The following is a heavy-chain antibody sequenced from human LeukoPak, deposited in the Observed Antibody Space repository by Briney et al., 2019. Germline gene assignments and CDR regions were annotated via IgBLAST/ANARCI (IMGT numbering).Heavy chain of an antibody. V-gene: IGHV1-8*01. CDR3: ARGRGYYYGSGSYYSAY. CDR2: MNPNSGNT. D-gene: IGHD3-10*01. CDR1: GYTFTSYD. J-gene: IGHJ4*02. Sequence: GASVKVSCKASGYTFTSYDINWVRQATGQGLEWMGWMNPNSGNTGYAQKFQGRVTMTRNTSISTAYMELSSLRSEDTAVYYCARGRGYYYGSGSYYSAYWGQGTLVTVSS.